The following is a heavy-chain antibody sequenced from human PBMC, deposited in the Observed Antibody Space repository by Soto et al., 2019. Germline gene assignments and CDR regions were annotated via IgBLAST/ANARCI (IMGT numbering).Heavy chain of an antibody. Sequence: GGSLRLTCAASGFTVSSKYMSWVRQAPGKGLEWVSLIQSGGPTYYADSVKGRFTISRDTSENTLHLQMDSLRAEDTAVYYCARDDVFCYGGLCYGVPLDVWGKGITVTVSS. V-gene: IGHV3-66*01. CDR1: GFTVSSKY. J-gene: IGHJ6*04. CDR2: IQSGGPT. CDR3: ARDDVFCYGGLCYGVPLDV. D-gene: IGHD2-15*01.